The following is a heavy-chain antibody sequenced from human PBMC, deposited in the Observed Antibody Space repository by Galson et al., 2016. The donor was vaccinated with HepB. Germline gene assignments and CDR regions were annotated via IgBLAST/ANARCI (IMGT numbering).Heavy chain of an antibody. CDR1: GFTISNYV. D-gene: IGHD3-10*01. J-gene: IGHJ6*02. CDR2: ISTTGSTT. Sequence: SLRLSCAASGFTISNYVMTWVRQAPGMGLEWVSGISTTGSTTYYADSVKGRFTISRDNAKNTLYLQMNSLRAEDTAVYYCAKAYGSGSSFYYYYGMDVWGQGTTVTVSS. CDR3: AKAYGSGSSFYYYYGMDV. V-gene: IGHV3-23*01.